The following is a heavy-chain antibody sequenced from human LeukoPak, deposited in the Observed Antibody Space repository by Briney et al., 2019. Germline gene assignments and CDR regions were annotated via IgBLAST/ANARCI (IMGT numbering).Heavy chain of an antibody. V-gene: IGHV4-39*07. D-gene: IGHD2-21*02. CDR3: ARIKNCGGDCHSFDY. CDR1: GGSSSSSGYY. J-gene: IGHJ4*02. Sequence: SETLSLTCTVSGGSSSSSGYYWGWIRQPPGKGLEWIGSMSYSGTTYYNPSLKSRLSISIDTSMNQLSLKLSSVTAADTAMYYCARIKNCGGDCHSFDYWGQGTLVTVSS. CDR2: MSYSGTT.